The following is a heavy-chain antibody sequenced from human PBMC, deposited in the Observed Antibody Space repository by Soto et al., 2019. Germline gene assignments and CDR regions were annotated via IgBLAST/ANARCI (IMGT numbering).Heavy chain of an antibody. D-gene: IGHD2-15*01. CDR1: GFTFSSYA. V-gene: IGHV3-30-3*01. CDR2: ISYDGSNK. J-gene: IGHJ5*02. Sequence: QVQLVESGGGVVQPGRSLRLSCAASGFTFSSYAMHWVRQAPGKGLEWVAVISYDGSNKYYADSVKGRFTISRDNSKNPLYLQMNSLRAEDTAVYYCASSLSGGVFDPWGQGTLVTVSS. CDR3: ASSLSGGVFDP.